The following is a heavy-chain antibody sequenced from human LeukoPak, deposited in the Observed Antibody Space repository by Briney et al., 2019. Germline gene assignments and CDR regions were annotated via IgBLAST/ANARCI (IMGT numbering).Heavy chain of an antibody. Sequence: PGGSLRLSCAASGFTFSSYSMNWVRQAPGKGLEWVSYISSSSSTKYYADSVKGRFTISRDNAKNSLYLQMNSLRAEDTAVYYCARVGLIVGATVFDYWGQGTLVTVSS. CDR1: GFTFSSYS. D-gene: IGHD1-26*01. J-gene: IGHJ4*02. CDR2: ISSSSSTK. V-gene: IGHV3-48*04. CDR3: ARVGLIVGATVFDY.